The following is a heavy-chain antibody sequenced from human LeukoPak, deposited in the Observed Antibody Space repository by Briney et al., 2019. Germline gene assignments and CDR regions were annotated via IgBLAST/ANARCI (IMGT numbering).Heavy chain of an antibody. CDR2: IYTSGST. CDR3: SRDWANITITSTITMTPSYYFDY. V-gene: IGHV4-4*07. CDR1: GGSISSYY. J-gene: IGHJ4*02. Sequence: SETLSLTCTVSGGSISSYYWSWIRQPAGKGLEWIGRIYTSGSTNYNPSLMSRVTISVDTSKNQFSVMLSSVPPADPTVYYGSRDWANITITSTITMTPSYYFDYWGQGTLVTVSS. D-gene: IGHD3-22*01.